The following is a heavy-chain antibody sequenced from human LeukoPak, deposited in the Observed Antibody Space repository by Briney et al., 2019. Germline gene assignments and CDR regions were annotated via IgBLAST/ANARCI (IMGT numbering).Heavy chain of an antibody. D-gene: IGHD1-26*01. CDR3: AKKGGSYLPNWFDP. Sequence: PGGSLRLSCAASGFTFSSYGMHWVRQAPGKGLEWVALIRYDGSNKYYADSVKGRFTISRDNSKNTLYLQMNSLRAEDTAVYYCAKKGGSYLPNWFDPWGQGTLVTVSS. J-gene: IGHJ5*02. CDR2: IRYDGSNK. V-gene: IGHV3-30*02. CDR1: GFTFSSYG.